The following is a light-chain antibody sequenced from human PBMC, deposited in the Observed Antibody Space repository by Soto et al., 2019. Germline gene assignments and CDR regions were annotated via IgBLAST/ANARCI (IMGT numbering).Light chain of an antibody. Sequence: EIVMTQSPATLSVSPGERATLSCRASQSVSSNLAWYQQKPGQAPRLLIYGASTRATGIPARFSGSGSGTEFTLTISSLQSEGFAVYYCQQYNSYPFTFGPGTKVDIK. V-gene: IGKV3-15*01. J-gene: IGKJ3*01. CDR1: QSVSSN. CDR3: QQYNSYPFT. CDR2: GAS.